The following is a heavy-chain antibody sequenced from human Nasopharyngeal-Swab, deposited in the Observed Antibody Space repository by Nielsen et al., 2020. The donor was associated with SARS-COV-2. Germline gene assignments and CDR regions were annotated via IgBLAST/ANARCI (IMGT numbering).Heavy chain of an antibody. V-gene: IGHV1-24*01. Sequence: ASVKVSCKVSGSTLTEISMHWVRQAHGRGLEWMGGFDPEDGETIYAQKFQGRVTMTEDTSTDTAYMELRSLRSEDTAVYYCAASQWGEYFDYWGQGTLVSVSS. D-gene: IGHD3-16*01. CDR1: GSTLTEIS. J-gene: IGHJ4*02. CDR2: FDPEDGET. CDR3: AASQWGEYFDY.